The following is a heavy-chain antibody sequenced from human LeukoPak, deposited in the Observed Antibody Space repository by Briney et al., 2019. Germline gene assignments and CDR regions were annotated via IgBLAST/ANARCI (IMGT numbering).Heavy chain of an antibody. V-gene: IGHV1-18*01. D-gene: IGHD3-3*02. CDR2: IRAYKGNT. Sequence: GSVKVSCKASGYTFTSYGISWVRQAPGQGLEWMGWIRAYKGNTNYAQKLEGRVTMTTDTSTSTAYMELRSLRSDDTAVYYCARVLARGYAFDIWGQGTMVTVSA. J-gene: IGHJ3*02. CDR1: GYTFTSYG. CDR3: ARVLARGYAFDI.